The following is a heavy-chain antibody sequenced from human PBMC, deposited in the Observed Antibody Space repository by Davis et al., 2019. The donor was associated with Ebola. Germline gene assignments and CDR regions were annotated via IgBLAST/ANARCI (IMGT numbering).Heavy chain of an antibody. J-gene: IGHJ3*02. D-gene: IGHD4-17*01. CDR1: GFTFSSYW. V-gene: IGHV3-7*01. CDR2: IKQDGSEK. CDR3: ARDYGTPPGAFDI. Sequence: GESLKISCAASGFTFSSYWMSWVRQAPGKGLEWVANIKQDGSEKYYVDSVKGRFTISRDNAKNSLYLQMNSLRAEDTAVYYCARDYGTPPGAFDIWGQGTMVTVSS.